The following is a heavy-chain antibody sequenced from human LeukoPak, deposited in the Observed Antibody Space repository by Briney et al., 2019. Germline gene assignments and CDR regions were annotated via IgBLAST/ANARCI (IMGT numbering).Heavy chain of an antibody. Sequence: PGGSLRLSCVASGFSFSSYWMSWVRQTPGKGLEWVANIKQEGNARYYVDSVTGRFTISRDNAMNSLYLQMNSLRVEDTAVYYCARDPGIAAAGTVGYFDSWGQGILVTVSS. CDR1: GFSFSSYW. V-gene: IGHV3-7*01. J-gene: IGHJ4*02. D-gene: IGHD6-13*01. CDR3: ARDPGIAAAGTVGYFDS. CDR2: IKQEGNAR.